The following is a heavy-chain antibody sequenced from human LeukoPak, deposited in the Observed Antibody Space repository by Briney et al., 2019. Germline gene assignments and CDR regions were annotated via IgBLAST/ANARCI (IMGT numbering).Heavy chain of an antibody. Sequence: GRSLRLSCVASGFTFSSYGMHWVRQAPGKGLEWVAVIWYDGSNKYYADSVKGRFTISRDNSKNTLYLQMNSLRAEDTAVYYCARDSVRQLECWYFDLWGRGTLVTVSS. D-gene: IGHD6-13*01. CDR2: IWYDGSNK. CDR3: ARDSVRQLECWYFDL. CDR1: GFTFSSYG. J-gene: IGHJ2*01. V-gene: IGHV3-33*01.